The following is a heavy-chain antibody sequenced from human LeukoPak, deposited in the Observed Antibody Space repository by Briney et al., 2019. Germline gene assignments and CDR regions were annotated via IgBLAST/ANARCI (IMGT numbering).Heavy chain of an antibody. J-gene: IGHJ4*02. V-gene: IGHV3-74*01. CDR2: INSDGSRT. CDR1: GFTCSSDW. Sequence: PGGSLRLSCAASGFTCSSDWMHWVRQAPGKGLVWVSRINSDGSRTNYADSVKGRFTVSRDNGKNTLYLQMNSVRAEDTAVYYCALIQGCGTTSCYYTDYWGQGTLVTVSS. CDR3: ALIQGCGTTSCYYTDY. D-gene: IGHD2-2*01.